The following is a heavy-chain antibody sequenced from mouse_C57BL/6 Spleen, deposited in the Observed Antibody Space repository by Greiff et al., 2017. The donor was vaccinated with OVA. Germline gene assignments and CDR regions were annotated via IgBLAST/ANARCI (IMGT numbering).Heavy chain of an antibody. Sequence: EVKLMESGGDLVKPGGSLKLSCAASGFTFSSYGMSWVRQTPDKRLEWVATISSGGSYTYYPDSVKGRFTISRDNAKNTLYLQMSSLKSEDTAMYYCARHEYYGSSHWYFDVWGTGTTVTVSS. CDR3: ARHEYYGSSHWYFDV. CDR2: ISSGGSYT. V-gene: IGHV5-6*01. J-gene: IGHJ1*03. CDR1: GFTFSSYG. D-gene: IGHD1-1*01.